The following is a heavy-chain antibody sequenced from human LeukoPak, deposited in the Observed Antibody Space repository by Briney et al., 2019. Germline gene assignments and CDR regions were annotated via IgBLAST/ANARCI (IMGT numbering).Heavy chain of an antibody. CDR1: GYTFTNYV. CDR2: ISAYNGNT. D-gene: IGHD2-21*01. V-gene: IGHV1-18*04. CDR3: AREHIFERSRVDY. Sequence: GASVKVSCKASGYTFTNYVINWVRQAPGQGPEWVGWISAYNGNTNYTQKFQGRLTITMDTSTSTAYMELRSLRSDDTAVYFCAREHIFERSRVDYWGQGTLVTVSS. J-gene: IGHJ4*02.